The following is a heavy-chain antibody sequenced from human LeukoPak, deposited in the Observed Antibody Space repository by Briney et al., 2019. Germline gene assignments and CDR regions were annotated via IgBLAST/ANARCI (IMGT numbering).Heavy chain of an antibody. V-gene: IGHV4-34*01. Sequence: PETLSLTCAVYGGSFSGYSWSWIRQPPGKGLEWVGEINHSGSTNYNPSLKSRVTLSGDTSKNQFSLKLSSVAAADTAVYYCAGGYCSSTSCRHTSAFDSWGQGTMVTVSS. CDR3: AGGYCSSTSCRHTSAFDS. CDR2: INHSGST. CDR1: GGSFSGYS. D-gene: IGHD2-2*01. J-gene: IGHJ3*02.